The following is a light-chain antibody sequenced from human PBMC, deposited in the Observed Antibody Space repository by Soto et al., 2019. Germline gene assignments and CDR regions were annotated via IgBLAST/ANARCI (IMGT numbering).Light chain of an antibody. CDR3: AAWDDSLNGWV. CDR1: SSNIGGNT. J-gene: IGLJ3*02. Sequence: QSVLTQPPSASGTPGQRVTISCSGSSSNIGGNTENWYQHLPGTAPKLLIYTNNQRPSGVPDRFSGSKSGTSASLAISGLQSEDETDYYCAAWDDSLNGWVFGGGTKLTVL. V-gene: IGLV1-44*01. CDR2: TNN.